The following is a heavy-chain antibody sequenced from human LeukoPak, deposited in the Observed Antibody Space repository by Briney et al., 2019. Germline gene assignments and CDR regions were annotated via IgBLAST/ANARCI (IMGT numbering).Heavy chain of an antibody. V-gene: IGHV3-7*01. Sequence: GGSLRLSCAVSGFTFSSFWMSWVRQAPGKGLEWVGNIKQDGSEKYYVDSVKGRFTISRDNAKSSLYLQMNSLRVEDTAVYYCARVIWPEDYWGQGTLVTVSS. CDR2: IKQDGSEK. D-gene: IGHD3-10*01. J-gene: IGHJ4*02. CDR3: ARVIWPEDY. CDR1: GFTFSSFW.